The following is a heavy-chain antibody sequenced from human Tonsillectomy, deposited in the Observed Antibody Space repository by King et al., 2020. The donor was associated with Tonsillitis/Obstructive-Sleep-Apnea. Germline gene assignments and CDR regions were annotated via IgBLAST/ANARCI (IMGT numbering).Heavy chain of an antibody. J-gene: IGHJ1*01. CDR1: GFIFSDHY. Sequence: VQLVQSGGGLVQPGGSLRLSCAASGFIFSDHYMDWVPQAPGKGLEWVGRTGNKANSYTTEYAASVRGRFTISRDDSKNSLYLQMNSLKTEDTAVYYCVRSYCSSTSCSSAEYFQHWGQGTLVTVSS. V-gene: IGHV3-72*01. CDR2: TGNKANSYTT. CDR3: VRSYCSSTSCSSAEYFQH. D-gene: IGHD2-2*01.